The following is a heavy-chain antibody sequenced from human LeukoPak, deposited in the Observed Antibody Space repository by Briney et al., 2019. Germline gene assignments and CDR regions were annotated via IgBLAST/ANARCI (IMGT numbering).Heavy chain of an antibody. CDR3: ATGLWFGELLGD. V-gene: IGHV1-24*01. CDR2: SDPEDGET. J-gene: IGHJ4*02. Sequence: ASVKVSCKVSGSTLTELSMHWVRQAPGKGLEWMGGSDPEDGETIYAQKFQGRVTMTEDTSTDTAYMELSSLRSEDTAVYYCATGLWFGELLGDWGQGTLVTVSS. CDR1: GSTLTELS. D-gene: IGHD3-10*01.